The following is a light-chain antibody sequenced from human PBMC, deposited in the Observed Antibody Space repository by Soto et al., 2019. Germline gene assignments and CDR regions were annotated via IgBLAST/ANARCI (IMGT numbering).Light chain of an antibody. CDR1: KIGSKR. V-gene: IGLV3-21*02. CDR2: DNS. Sequence: SYELTQAPSVSVAPGQTARLTCGGDKIGSKRVHWYQQKPGQAPVLVVHDNSDRPSGIPERFSGSNSGNTATLTISSVEAGDEAAYHCQVWVRSGDHPVVFGGGTKLTVL. J-gene: IGLJ2*01. CDR3: QVWVRSGDHPVV.